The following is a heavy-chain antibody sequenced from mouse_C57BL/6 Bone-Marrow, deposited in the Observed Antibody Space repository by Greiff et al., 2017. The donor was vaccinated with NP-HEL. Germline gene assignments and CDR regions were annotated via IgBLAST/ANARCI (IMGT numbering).Heavy chain of an antibody. CDR3: ARKLRHYYFDY. CDR1: GYTFTSYW. CDR2: IDPSDSYT. V-gene: IGHV1-59*01. D-gene: IGHD1-2*01. Sequence: VQLQQPGAELVRPGTSVKLSCKASGYTFTSYWMHWVKQRPGQGLEWIGVIDPSDSYTNYNQKFKGKATLTVDTSSSTAYMQLSSLTSEDSAVYYCARKLRHYYFDYWGQGTTLTVSS. J-gene: IGHJ2*01.